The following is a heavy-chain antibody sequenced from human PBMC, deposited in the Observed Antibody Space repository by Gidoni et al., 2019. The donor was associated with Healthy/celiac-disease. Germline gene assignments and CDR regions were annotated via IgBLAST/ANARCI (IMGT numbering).Heavy chain of an antibody. Sequence: EVQLLESGGGLVQPGGSLRLSCAASGFPFSSYAMSWVRQAPGKGLEWVSAISGSGGSTYYADSVKGRFTISRDNSKNTLYLQMNSLRAEDTAVYYCAKDPITMVRGVIITGPVNWFDPWGQGTLVTVSS. CDR3: AKDPITMVRGVIITGPVNWFDP. J-gene: IGHJ5*02. CDR2: ISGSGGST. D-gene: IGHD3-10*01. V-gene: IGHV3-23*01. CDR1: GFPFSSYA.